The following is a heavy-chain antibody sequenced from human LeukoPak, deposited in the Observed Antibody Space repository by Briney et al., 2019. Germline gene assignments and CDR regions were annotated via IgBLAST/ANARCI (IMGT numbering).Heavy chain of an antibody. CDR1: GFIFSNYA. CDR3: ARVRAAALIDY. CDR2: ISSSSSYI. D-gene: IGHD6-13*01. J-gene: IGHJ4*02. V-gene: IGHV3-21*01. Sequence: PGGSLRLSCAASGFIFSNYAMNWVRQAPGKGLEWVSSISSSSSYIYYADSVKGRFTISRDNAKNSLYLQMNSLRAEDTAVYYCARVRAAALIDYWGQGTLVTVSS.